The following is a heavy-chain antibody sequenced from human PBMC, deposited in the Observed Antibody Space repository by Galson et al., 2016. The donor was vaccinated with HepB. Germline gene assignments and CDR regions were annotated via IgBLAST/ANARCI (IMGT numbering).Heavy chain of an antibody. J-gene: IGHJ6*02. CDR2: ISSTGSKI. Sequence: SLRLSCAASGFTFSDYYMSWIRQAPGKGLEWVSFISSTGSKIYYAESVKGRFTISRDNAKNSLHLQMNSLSAEDTALYYGARGEYDFWSGYYYGMDVWGQGTTVTVSS. D-gene: IGHD3-3*01. CDR1: GFTFSDYY. V-gene: IGHV3-11*01. CDR3: ARGEYDFWSGYYYGMDV.